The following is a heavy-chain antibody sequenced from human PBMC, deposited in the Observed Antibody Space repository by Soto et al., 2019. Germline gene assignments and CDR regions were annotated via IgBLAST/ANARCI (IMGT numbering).Heavy chain of an antibody. CDR3: AKEVRYCSGGSCTYYFDY. D-gene: IGHD2-15*01. J-gene: IGHJ4*02. CDR2: ISYDGSNK. Sequence: QVQLVESGGGVVQPGRSLRLSCAASGFTFSSYGMHWVRQAPGKGLEWVAVISYDGSNKYYADSVKGRFTISRDNSKNTLYLQMSSRRAEDTAVYYCAKEVRYCSGGSCTYYFDYWGQGTLVTVSS. V-gene: IGHV3-30*18. CDR1: GFTFSSYG.